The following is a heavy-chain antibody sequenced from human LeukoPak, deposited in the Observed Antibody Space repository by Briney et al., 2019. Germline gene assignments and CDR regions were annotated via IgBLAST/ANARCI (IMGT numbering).Heavy chain of an antibody. CDR1: GFTFDDYA. J-gene: IGHJ4*02. CDR3: ARVAYGDYGVFDY. V-gene: IGHV3-74*01. D-gene: IGHD4-17*01. CDR2: INRDGGGT. Sequence: PGRSLRLSCAASGFTFDDYAMHWVRQAPGKGLVWVSRINRDGGGTTYADSVKGRFTISRDNAKNTLYLQMNSLRAEDTAVYFCARVAYGDYGVFDYWGQGTLVTVSS.